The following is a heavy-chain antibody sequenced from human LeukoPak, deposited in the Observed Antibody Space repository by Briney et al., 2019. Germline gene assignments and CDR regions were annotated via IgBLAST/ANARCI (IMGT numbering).Heavy chain of an antibody. CDR1: GFTFSNAW. Sequence: GGSLRLSCAASGFTFSNAWMSWVRQAPGKGLEWVGRIKGKTDGGTTDYAAPVKGRFTISRDDSKSTLYLQMNSLKTEDTAVYYCTTESGYGTVHFDYWGQGTLVTVSS. J-gene: IGHJ4*02. D-gene: IGHD5-12*01. CDR3: TTESGYGTVHFDY. CDR2: IKGKTDGGTT. V-gene: IGHV3-15*01.